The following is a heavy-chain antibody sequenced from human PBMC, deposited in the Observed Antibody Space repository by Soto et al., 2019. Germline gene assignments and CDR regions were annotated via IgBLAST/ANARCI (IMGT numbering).Heavy chain of an antibody. CDR1: GFTFSSYA. CDR3: ADPIRPGGLVRDISLAL. Sequence: GGSLILSCAASGFTFSSYAMSWVRQARGKGLEWVSSISDRGQSVFFADSVKGRFTISRDNSNNTLYLQMNSLRADDTAVYYCADPIRPGGLVRDISLALWGQGTMVTVS. D-gene: IGHD3-9*01. V-gene: IGHV3-23*01. CDR2: ISDRGQSV. J-gene: IGHJ3*01.